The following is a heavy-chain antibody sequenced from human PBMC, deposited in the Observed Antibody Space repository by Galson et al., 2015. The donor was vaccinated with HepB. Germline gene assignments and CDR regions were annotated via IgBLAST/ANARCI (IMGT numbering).Heavy chain of an antibody. CDR1: GFTFSSYW. J-gene: IGHJ3*02. D-gene: IGHD2-2*01. CDR3: ARYCSSTSCYPDDAFDI. CDR2: INSDGSST. Sequence: SLRLSCAASGFTFSSYWMHWVRQAPGKGLVWVSRINSDGSSTSYADSVKGRFTISRDNAKNTLYLQMNSLRAEDTAVYYCARYCSSTSCYPDDAFDIWGQGTMVTVSS. V-gene: IGHV3-74*01.